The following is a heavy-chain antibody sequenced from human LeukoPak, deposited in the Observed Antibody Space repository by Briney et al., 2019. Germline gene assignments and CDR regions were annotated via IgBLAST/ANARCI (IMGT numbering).Heavy chain of an antibody. CDR1: GGSISSSSYY. V-gene: IGHV4-39*01. CDR3: VRHGPLRQDYGGPSWFDP. D-gene: IGHD4-23*01. Sequence: PSETLSLTCTVSGGSISSSSYYWGWIRQPPGKGLEWIGSIYYSGSTYYNPSLKSRVTISVDTSKNQFSLKLSSVTAADTAVYYCVRHGPLRQDYGGPSWFDPWGQGTLVTVSS. CDR2: IYYSGST. J-gene: IGHJ5*02.